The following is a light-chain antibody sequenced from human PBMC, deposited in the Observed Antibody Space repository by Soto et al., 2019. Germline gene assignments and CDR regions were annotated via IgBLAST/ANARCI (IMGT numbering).Light chain of an antibody. CDR3: SSYTSMSTLPV. Sequence: QSALTQPASVSGSPGQSITISCTGTSSDIGGYNYVSWYQHHPGKAPKLIIYEVSDRPSGVSNRFSGSKSGNTASLTISGLQAEDEADYYCSSYTSMSTLPVFGTGTKVTVL. CDR2: EVS. V-gene: IGLV2-14*01. CDR1: SSDIGGYNY. J-gene: IGLJ1*01.